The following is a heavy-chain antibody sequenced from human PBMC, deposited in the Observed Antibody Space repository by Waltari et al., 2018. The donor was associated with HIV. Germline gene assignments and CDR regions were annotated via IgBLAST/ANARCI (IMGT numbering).Heavy chain of an antibody. J-gene: IGHJ6*02. V-gene: IGHV3-43*01. Sequence: EVQLVESGGVVVQPGGSLRLSCAAPGFTFADYTMHCVRQAPGKGLEWVSLISWDGGSTYYADSVKGRFTISRDNSKNSLYLQMNSLRTEDTALYYCAKDIGGYDSFYYYYGMDVWGQGTTVTVSS. CDR3: AKDIGGYDSFYYYYGMDV. D-gene: IGHD5-12*01. CDR1: GFTFADYT. CDR2: ISWDGGST.